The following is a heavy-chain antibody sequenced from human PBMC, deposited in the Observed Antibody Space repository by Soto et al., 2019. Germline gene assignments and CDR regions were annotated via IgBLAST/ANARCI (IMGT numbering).Heavy chain of an antibody. Sequence: PGGSLRLSCAASGFTFSSYAMHWVRQAPGKGLEWVAVISYDGSNKYYADSVKGRFTISRDNSKNTLYLQMNSLRAEDTAVYYFAREGWNYYYFDYWGQGTLVTVSS. J-gene: IGHJ4*02. V-gene: IGHV3-30-3*01. CDR3: AREGWNYYYFDY. CDR2: ISYDGSNK. D-gene: IGHD1-7*01. CDR1: GFTFSSYA.